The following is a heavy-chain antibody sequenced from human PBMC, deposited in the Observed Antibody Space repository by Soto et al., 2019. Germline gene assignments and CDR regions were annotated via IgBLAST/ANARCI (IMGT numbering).Heavy chain of an antibody. CDR2: IWYDGSNK. CDR3: ARGDSSGHY. D-gene: IGHD3-22*01. Sequence: QVQLVESGGGVVQPGRSLRLSCAASGFTFSSYGMHWVRQAPGKGLEWVAVIWYDGSNKYYADSVKGRVTISRDNSKNTLYLQMNSLRAEDTAVCYCARGDSSGHYWGQGTLVTVSS. J-gene: IGHJ4*02. CDR1: GFTFSSYG. V-gene: IGHV3-33*01.